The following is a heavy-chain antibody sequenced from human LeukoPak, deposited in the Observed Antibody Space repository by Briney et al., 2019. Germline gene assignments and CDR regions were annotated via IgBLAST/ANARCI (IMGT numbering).Heavy chain of an antibody. D-gene: IGHD5-24*01. Sequence: PSETLSLTCTVSGGSVSSTAYYWGWIRQTPGKGLEWIGNAYVNGHTYYNPSLKSRVTIVVDTPKNEFSLKLSSVTAADTAVYYCARLGGYNLSRNAFDIWGRGTLVTVSS. CDR1: GGSVSSTAYY. CDR2: AYVNGHT. V-gene: IGHV4-39*01. CDR3: ARLGGYNLSRNAFDI. J-gene: IGHJ3*02.